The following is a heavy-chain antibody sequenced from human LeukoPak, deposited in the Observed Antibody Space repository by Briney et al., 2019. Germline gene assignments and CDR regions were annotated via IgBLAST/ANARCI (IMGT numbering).Heavy chain of an antibody. V-gene: IGHV4-34*01. Sequence: SETLSLTCAVYGGSFSGYYLSGIRQPPGKGLEWIGEINHSGSTNYNPSLKSRVTISVDTSKNQFSLKLSSVTAADTAVYYCARGNTWLTSKWGQGTLVIVSS. J-gene: IGHJ4*02. CDR1: GGSFSGYY. CDR3: ARGNTWLTSK. CDR2: INHSGST. D-gene: IGHD5-18*01.